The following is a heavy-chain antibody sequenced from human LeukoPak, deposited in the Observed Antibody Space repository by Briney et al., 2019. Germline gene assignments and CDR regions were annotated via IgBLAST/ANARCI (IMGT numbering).Heavy chain of an antibody. D-gene: IGHD2-15*01. CDR2: IYYSGST. V-gene: IGHV4-59*08. CDR1: GGSISSYY. CDR3: ARSGYCSGGSCYPGGDYYYYYMDV. Sequence: PSETLSLTCTVSGGSISSYYWSWLRQPPGKGLEWIGYIYYSGSTNYNPSLKSVVTISVDTSKSQVSLKLSSVTAADTAVYYCARSGYCSGGSCYPGGDYYYYYMDVWGKGTTVTVSS. J-gene: IGHJ6*03.